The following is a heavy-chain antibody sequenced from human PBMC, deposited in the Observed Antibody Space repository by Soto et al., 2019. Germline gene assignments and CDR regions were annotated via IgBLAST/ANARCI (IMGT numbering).Heavy chain of an antibody. CDR2: ISSSGSTI. V-gene: IGHV3-48*01. J-gene: IGHJ4*02. Sequence: GGSLRLSCAASGFTFSTYSMNWVRQAPGKGLEWVSYISSSGSTIFYTDSVKGRFTVSRDNAKNSLYLQMNSLRAEDTAVYYCAKDGIGYCISTSCYSVDYWGQGTLVTVSS. D-gene: IGHD2-2*01. CDR3: AKDGIGYCISTSCYSVDY. CDR1: GFTFSTYS.